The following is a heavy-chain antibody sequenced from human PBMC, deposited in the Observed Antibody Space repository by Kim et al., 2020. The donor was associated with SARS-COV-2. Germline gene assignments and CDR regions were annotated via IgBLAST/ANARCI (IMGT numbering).Heavy chain of an antibody. CDR2: ISAYNGNT. CDR3: ARAPPSQLYDSSGYYAY. Sequence: ASVKVSCKASGYTFTSYGISWVRQAPGQGLEWMGWISAYNGNTNYAQKLQGRVTMTTDTSTSTAYMELRSLRSDDTAVYYCARAPPSQLYDSSGYYAYWGQGTLVTVSS. J-gene: IGHJ4*02. CDR1: GYTFTSYG. V-gene: IGHV1-18*01. D-gene: IGHD3-22*01.